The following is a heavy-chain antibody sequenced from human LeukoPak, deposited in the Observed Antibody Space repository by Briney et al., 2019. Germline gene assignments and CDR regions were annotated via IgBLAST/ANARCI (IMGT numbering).Heavy chain of an antibody. V-gene: IGHV3-74*01. CDR3: ARSQWLVPTVDY. CDR1: GLRFSDYY. J-gene: IGHJ4*02. D-gene: IGHD6-19*01. Sequence: GGSLRLSCAASGLRFSDYYVCWIRQAPGKGLVWVSRINSDGSSTSYADSVKGRFTISRDNAKNTLYLQMNSLRAEDTAVYYCARSQWLVPTVDYWGQGTLVTVSS. CDR2: INSDGSST.